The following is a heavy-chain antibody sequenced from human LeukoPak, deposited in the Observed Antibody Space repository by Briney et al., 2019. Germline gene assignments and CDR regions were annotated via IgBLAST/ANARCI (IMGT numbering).Heavy chain of an antibody. V-gene: IGHV4-34*01. CDR1: GFTFSNAW. CDR3: ARPLVRQANWFDP. CDR2: INHSGST. Sequence: GSLRLSCAAPGFTFSNAWMSWVRQPPGKGLEWIGEINHSGSTNYNPSLKSRVTISVDTSKNQFSLKLSSVTAADTAVYYCARPLVRQANWFDPWGQGTLVTVSS. J-gene: IGHJ5*02. D-gene: IGHD6-13*01.